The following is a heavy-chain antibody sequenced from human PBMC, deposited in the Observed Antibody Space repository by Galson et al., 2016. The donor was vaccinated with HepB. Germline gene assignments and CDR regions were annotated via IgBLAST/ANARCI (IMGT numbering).Heavy chain of an antibody. Sequence: TLSLTCTVSGDSVSSAVYFWSWIRQHPGKGLEWIGYIYYSGSTYYAPSPRNRVSISVDTSKNQFSLELTSVTAADTAVYFCARRGYPGYDPCFDYWGQGSLVTVSA. D-gene: IGHD5-12*01. V-gene: IGHV4-31*03. J-gene: IGHJ4*02. CDR2: IYYSGST. CDR1: GDSVSSAVYF. CDR3: ARRGYPGYDPCFDY.